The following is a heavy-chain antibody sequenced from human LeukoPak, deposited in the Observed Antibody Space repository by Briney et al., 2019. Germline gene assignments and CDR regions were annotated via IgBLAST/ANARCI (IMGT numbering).Heavy chain of an antibody. CDR1: GFTFATYA. Sequence: GGSLRLSCAASGFTFATYAMSWVRQPPGKGLEWVSSISGSADITYYADSVKGRFTISRDNSKNTLYLQMNSLRAEDTALYYCARARNDYDSNGFSLLDYWGQGTLVTVSS. CDR2: ISGSADIT. D-gene: IGHD3-22*01. V-gene: IGHV3-23*01. CDR3: ARARNDYDSNGFSLLDY. J-gene: IGHJ4*02.